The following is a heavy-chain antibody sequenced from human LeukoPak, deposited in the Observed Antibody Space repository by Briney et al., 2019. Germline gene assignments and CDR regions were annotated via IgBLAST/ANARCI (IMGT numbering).Heavy chain of an antibody. CDR1: GGSISSYY. CDR3: ARSEGYSSGWLPPGY. J-gene: IGHJ4*02. V-gene: IGHV4-59*01. CDR2: IYYSGST. D-gene: IGHD6-19*01. Sequence: SETLSLTCTVSGGSISSYYWSWIRQPPGKGLEWIGYIYYSGSTNYNPSLKSRVTISVGTSKNQFSLKLSSVTAADTAVYYCARSEGYSSGWLPPGYWGQGTLVTVSS.